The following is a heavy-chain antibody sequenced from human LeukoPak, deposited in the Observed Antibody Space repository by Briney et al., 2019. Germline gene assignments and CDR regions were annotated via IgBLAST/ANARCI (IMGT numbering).Heavy chain of an antibody. CDR3: ASTTWIKAFDY. J-gene: IGHJ4*02. V-gene: IGHV4-30-2*01. CDR2: IYHSGST. Sequence: SQTLSLTCAVSGGSISSGGYSWSWIRQPPGKGLEWIGYIYHSGSTYYNPSLKSRVTISVDRSKNQFSLKLGSVTAADTAVYYCASTTWIKAFDYWGQGTLVTVSS. CDR1: GGSISSGGYS. D-gene: IGHD5-12*01.